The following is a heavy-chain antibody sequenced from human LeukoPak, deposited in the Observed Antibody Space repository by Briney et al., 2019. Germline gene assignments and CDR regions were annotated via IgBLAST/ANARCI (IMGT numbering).Heavy chain of an antibody. CDR2: ISGSGGST. J-gene: IGHJ4*02. D-gene: IGHD5-12*01. Sequence: GGSLRLSCAASGFTFSSYAMSWVRQAPGKGLEWVSAISGSGGSTYYADSVKGRLTISRDNSKNTLYLQMNSLRAEDTAVYYCAKDLEVATTTGYFDYWGQGTLVTVSS. V-gene: IGHV3-23*01. CDR3: AKDLEVATTTGYFDY. CDR1: GFTFSSYA.